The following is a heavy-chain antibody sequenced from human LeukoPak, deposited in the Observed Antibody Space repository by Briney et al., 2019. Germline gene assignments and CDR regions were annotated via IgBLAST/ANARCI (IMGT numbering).Heavy chain of an antibody. CDR1: GFTFSTYS. V-gene: IGHV3-21*01. CDR2: ISSSSSSI. CDR3: ARDKVSGAGKGIDY. Sequence: GGSLRLSCAASGFTFSTYSMNWVRQAPGKGLEWLSYISSSSSSIYYADSVKGRFTISRDNAKNSLYLQMNSLRAEDTAVYYCARDKVSGAGKGIDYWGQGTMVTVSS. J-gene: IGHJ4*01. D-gene: IGHD6-13*01.